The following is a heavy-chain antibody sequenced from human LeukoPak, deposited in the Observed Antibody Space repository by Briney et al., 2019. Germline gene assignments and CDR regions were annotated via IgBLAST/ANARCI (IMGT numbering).Heavy chain of an antibody. CDR1: GYTLTGYY. Sequence: ASVKVSCKASGYTLTGYYMHWVRQAPGQGLEWMGWINPNSGGTNYAQKFQGRVTMTRDTTISTAYMELSRLRSDDTAVYYCARLSSRSSWYPADYWGQGTLVTVSS. V-gene: IGHV1-2*02. J-gene: IGHJ4*02. CDR3: ARLSSRSSWYPADY. CDR2: INPNSGGT. D-gene: IGHD6-13*01.